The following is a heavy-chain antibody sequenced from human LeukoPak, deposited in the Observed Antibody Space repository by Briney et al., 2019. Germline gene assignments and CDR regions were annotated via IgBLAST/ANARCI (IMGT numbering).Heavy chain of an antibody. Sequence: LAGGSLRLSCAASGFTFSSYAMSWVRQAPGKGLEWVSAISGSGGSTYYADSVKGRCTISRDNSKNTLYLQMNSLRAEDTAVYYCAKRSDCGGDCYGRDWFDPWGQGTLVTVSS. V-gene: IGHV3-23*01. J-gene: IGHJ5*02. CDR1: GFTFSSYA. CDR3: AKRSDCGGDCYGRDWFDP. D-gene: IGHD2-21*01. CDR2: ISGSGGST.